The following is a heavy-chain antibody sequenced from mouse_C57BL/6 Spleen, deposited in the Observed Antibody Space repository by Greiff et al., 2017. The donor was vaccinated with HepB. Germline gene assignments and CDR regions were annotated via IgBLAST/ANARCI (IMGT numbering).Heavy chain of an antibody. CDR3: ARGLYDGSAFAY. D-gene: IGHD2-3*01. V-gene: IGHV8-12*01. CDR1: GFSLSTSGMG. J-gene: IGHJ3*01. CDR2: TYWDDDK. Sequence: ESGPGLLQSSQTLSLTCSFSGFSLSTSGMGVSWHRQPSGKGRVWLAYTYWDDDKRYNPSLKSRLTISKDTSRNQVFLKITSVATADTATYYCARGLYDGSAFAYWGQGTLVTVSA.